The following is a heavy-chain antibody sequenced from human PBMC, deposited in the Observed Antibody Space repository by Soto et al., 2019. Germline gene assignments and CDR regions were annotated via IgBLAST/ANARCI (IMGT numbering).Heavy chain of an antibody. Sequence: EVQLVESGGGLVQPGGSLRLSCAGSGITFRSYWMHWIRQAPGKGLVWVSHINRDASIINYADSVKGRFTISRDNATNTLYLQLNILRVDNTAIYYCASDAAAGRKFCGQGTVVTVSS. CDR3: ASDAAAGRKF. V-gene: IGHV3-74*01. CDR1: GITFRSYW. CDR2: INRDASII. D-gene: IGHD6-13*01. J-gene: IGHJ4*02.